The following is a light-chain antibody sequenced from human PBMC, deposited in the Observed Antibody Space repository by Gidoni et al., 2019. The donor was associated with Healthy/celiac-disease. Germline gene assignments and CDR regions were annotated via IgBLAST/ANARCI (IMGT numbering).Light chain of an antibody. CDR2: GAA. J-gene: IGKJ4*01. V-gene: IGKV3-15*01. CDR1: QGVSSN. CDR3: QQYNNWPLT. Sequence: DIVMTQSPATLSVSPGERATLSCRASQGVSSNLAWYQQTPGQAPMLLIYGAATRATGIPARFSSRWSGTEFTLTISSLQSEDFAVYYCQQYNNWPLTFGGGTKVEIK.